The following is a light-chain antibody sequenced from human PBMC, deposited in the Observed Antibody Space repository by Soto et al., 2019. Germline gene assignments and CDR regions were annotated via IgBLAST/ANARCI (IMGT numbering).Light chain of an antibody. V-gene: IGLV1-40*01. CDR1: SSNIGAGYD. CDR3: QSYDSSLIVSKV. Sequence: QSVLTQPPSVSGAPGQRVTISCTGSSSNIGAGYDVHWYQQFPGTAPKLLIYANSVRPSGVPDRFSGSKSGTSASLAITGLQAEDEADYYCQSYDSSLIVSKVFGTGTKATVL. J-gene: IGLJ1*01. CDR2: ANS.